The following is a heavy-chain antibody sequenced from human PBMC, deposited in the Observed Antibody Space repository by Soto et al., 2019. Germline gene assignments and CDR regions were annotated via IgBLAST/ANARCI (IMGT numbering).Heavy chain of an antibody. V-gene: IGHV1-24*01. Sequence: GASVKVSCKVSGYTLTELSMHWVRQAPGKGLEGMGGFDPEDGETIYAQKSQGRVTMTEDTSTDTAYMELSSLRSEDTAVYYCATSYSGRFDYWGQGTLVTVSS. CDR1: GYTLTELS. J-gene: IGHJ4*02. D-gene: IGHD1-26*01. CDR3: ATSYSGRFDY. CDR2: FDPEDGET.